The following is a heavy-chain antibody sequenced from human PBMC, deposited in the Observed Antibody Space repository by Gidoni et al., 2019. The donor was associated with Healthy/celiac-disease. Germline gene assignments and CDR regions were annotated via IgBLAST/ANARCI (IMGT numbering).Heavy chain of an antibody. J-gene: IGHJ4*02. D-gene: IGHD6-13*01. CDR2: TYYRSKWYN. V-gene: IGHV6-1*01. Sequence: QVQLPQSGPGLVKPSQTLSLTCAISGDSAPSNSASWNWIRQSPSRGLEWLGRTYYRSKWYNDYVVSVKSRLTINPDTSKNQFSLQLNAVTPEDTAVYYCARDLHYSSSWYGTAQTEHLNYFDYWGQGTLVTVSS. CDR1: GDSAPSNSAS. CDR3: ARDLHYSSSWYGTAQTEHLNYFDY.